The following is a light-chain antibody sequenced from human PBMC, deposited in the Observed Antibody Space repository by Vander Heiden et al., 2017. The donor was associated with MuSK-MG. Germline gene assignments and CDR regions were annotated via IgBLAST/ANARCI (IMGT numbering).Light chain of an antibody. CDR1: SSDVGGYND. CDR2: DVS. V-gene: IGLV2-11*01. CDR3: CSYAGSYNFVV. Sequence: QSALTQPRSVSRSPRQSVPLSCTGTSSDVGGYNDVSWYHQLPGQAPKLMIYDVSKRPSGVPDRFSGSKFGTTASLTISGLQAEDEADYYCCSYAGSYNFVVFGGGTKLTVL. J-gene: IGLJ2*01.